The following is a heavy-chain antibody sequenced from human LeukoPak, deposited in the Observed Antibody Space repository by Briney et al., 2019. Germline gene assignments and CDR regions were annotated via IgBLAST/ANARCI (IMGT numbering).Heavy chain of an antibody. CDR3: ARGGTAMDAFDY. CDR1: GGSISNYY. J-gene: IGHJ4*02. Sequence: SETLSLTCIVSGGSISNYYWSWIRQPAGKGLEWIGRIYTSGSTTFNPSLKSRVTMSVDTSKNFFSLRLSSVTAADTAVYYCARGGTAMDAFDYWGQGTQVTVSS. CDR2: IYTSGST. D-gene: IGHD5-18*01. V-gene: IGHV4-4*07.